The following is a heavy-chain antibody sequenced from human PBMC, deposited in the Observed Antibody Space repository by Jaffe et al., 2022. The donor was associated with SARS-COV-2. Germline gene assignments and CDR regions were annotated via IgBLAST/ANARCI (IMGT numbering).Heavy chain of an antibody. V-gene: IGHV3-30*03. CDR1: GFTLRSHG. J-gene: IGHJ4*02. D-gene: IGHD4-17*01. CDR2: ISYDGSDE. CDR3: ARGPSSSDYGDLLFDY. Sequence: QVQLEESGGGVVQPGRSLRLSCTASGFTLRSHGMHWVRQAPGQGLDWVAFISYDGSDENYANSVKGRFTISRDNSKNTLYLQMNSLRREDTAIYFCARGPSSSDYGDLLFDYWGQGTLVAVSS.